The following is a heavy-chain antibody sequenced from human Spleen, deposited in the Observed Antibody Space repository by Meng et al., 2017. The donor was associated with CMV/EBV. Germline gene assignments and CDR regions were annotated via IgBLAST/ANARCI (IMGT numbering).Heavy chain of an antibody. J-gene: IGHJ4*02. Sequence: GESLKISCAASGFTFSSYSMNWVRQAPGKGLEWVANINQDGSEEYYVDSVKGRFTISRDNAKNSLYLHMNSLRAEDTAVYYCARVRDYSNYRFDSWGQGALVTVSS. CDR1: GFTFSSYS. CDR3: ARVRDYSNYRFDS. D-gene: IGHD4-11*01. CDR2: INQDGSEE. V-gene: IGHV3-7*01.